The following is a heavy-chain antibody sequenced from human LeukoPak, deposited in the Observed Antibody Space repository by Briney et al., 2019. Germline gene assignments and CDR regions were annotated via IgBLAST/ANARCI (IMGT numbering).Heavy chain of an antibody. CDR3: ARERRYCSSTSCPENYYYYYMDV. CDR1: GYTFTGYY. V-gene: IGHV1-2*02. Sequence: ASVKVSCKASGYTFTGYYMHWVRQAPGQGLEWMGWINPNSGGTNYAQKLQGRVTMTRDTSISTAYMELSRLRSDDTAVYYCARERRYCSSTSCPENYYYYYMDVWGKGTTVTVSS. D-gene: IGHD2-2*01. J-gene: IGHJ6*03. CDR2: INPNSGGT.